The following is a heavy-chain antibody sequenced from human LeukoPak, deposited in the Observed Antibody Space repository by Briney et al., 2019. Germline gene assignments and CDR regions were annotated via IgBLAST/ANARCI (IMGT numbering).Heavy chain of an antibody. D-gene: IGHD3-16*01. CDR2: ISGSGGST. CDR3: AKDGDYDYVWGSYAVWFDP. J-gene: IGHJ5*02. V-gene: IGHV3-23*01. CDR1: GFTFSSYA. Sequence: GGSLRLSCAASGFTFSSYAMSWVRQAPGKGLEWVSAISGSGGSTYYADSVKGRFTISRDNSKNTLYLQMNSLRAEDTAVYYCAKDGDYDYVWGSYAVWFDPWGQGTLVTVSS.